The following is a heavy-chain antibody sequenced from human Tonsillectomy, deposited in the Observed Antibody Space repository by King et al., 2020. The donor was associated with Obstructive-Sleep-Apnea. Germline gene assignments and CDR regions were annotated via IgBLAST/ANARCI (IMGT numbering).Heavy chain of an antibody. CDR2: IKSKTDGGTT. CDR3: NTRDIVASNYYYYGMDV. V-gene: IGHV3-15*01. CDR1: GFTFSNAW. D-gene: IGHD5-12*01. Sequence: VQLVESGGGLVKPGGSLRLSCAASGFTFSNAWMSWVRQAPGKGLEWVGRIKSKTDGGTTDYAAPVKGRFTISRDDSKNTLYLQMTSLKTEDTAVYYCNTRDIVASNYYYYGMDVWGQGTTVTVSS. J-gene: IGHJ6*02.